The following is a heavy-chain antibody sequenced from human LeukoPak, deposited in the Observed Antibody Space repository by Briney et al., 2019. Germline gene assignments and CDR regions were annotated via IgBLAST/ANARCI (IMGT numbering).Heavy chain of an antibody. CDR1: GASISNFY. J-gene: IGHJ5*02. CDR2: ISYSGST. D-gene: IGHD2-2*01. V-gene: IGHV4-59*01. Sequence: SETLSLTCTVSGASISNFYWSWIRQPPGKGLEWNGDISYSGSTNYNPSLKSRVTMSVDTSKNQFSLKLRSVTAADTAVYYCARLHCSSPSCHRNWFDPWGQGTLVTVSS. CDR3: ARLHCSSPSCHRNWFDP.